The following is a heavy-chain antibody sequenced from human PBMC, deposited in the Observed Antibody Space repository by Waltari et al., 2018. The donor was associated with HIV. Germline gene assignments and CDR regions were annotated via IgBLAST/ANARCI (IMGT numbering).Heavy chain of an antibody. CDR2: ISYDGSNK. CDR1: GFTFRSYA. D-gene: IGHD2-15*01. J-gene: IGHJ6*02. CDR3: ARDPLCSGGSCYYYYYGMDV. V-gene: IGHV3-30-3*01. Sequence: QVQLVESGGGVVQPGRSLRLSCAASGFTFRSYAMPWVRQAPGQGLEWVAVISYDGSNKYYADSVKGRFTISRDNSKNTLYLQMNSLRAEDTAVYYCARDPLCSGGSCYYYYYGMDVWGQGTTVTVSS.